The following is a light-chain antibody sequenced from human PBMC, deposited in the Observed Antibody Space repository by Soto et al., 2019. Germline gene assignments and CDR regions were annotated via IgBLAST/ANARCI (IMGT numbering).Light chain of an antibody. CDR3: QQYGSSPPIT. V-gene: IGKV3-20*01. CDR2: GAS. CDR1: QSVSSSY. J-gene: IGKJ5*01. Sequence: EIVLTQSPGTLSLSPGERATLSCRACQSVSSSYLAWYQQKPGQAPRLLIYGASSRATGIPDRFSGSGSGTDFTLTISRLEPEDFAVAYCQQYGSSPPITFGQGTRLEIE.